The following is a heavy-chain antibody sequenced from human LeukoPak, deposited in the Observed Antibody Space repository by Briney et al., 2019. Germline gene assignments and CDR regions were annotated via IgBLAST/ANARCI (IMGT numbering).Heavy chain of an antibody. CDR1: GGSISSSSYY. V-gene: IGHV4-61*02. CDR2: IYTSGST. J-gene: IGHJ4*02. CDR3: AREGLGSGYYYVELDY. D-gene: IGHD3-22*01. Sequence: PSETLSLTCTVSGGSISSSSYYWGWIRQPAGKGLEWIGRIYTSGSTNYNPSLKSRVTISVDTSKNQFSLKLSSVTAADTAVYYCAREGLGSGYYYVELDYWGQGTLVTVSS.